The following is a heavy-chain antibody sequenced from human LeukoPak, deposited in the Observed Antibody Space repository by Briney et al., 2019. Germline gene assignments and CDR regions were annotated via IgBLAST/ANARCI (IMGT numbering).Heavy chain of an antibody. Sequence: PSETLSLTCAVYGGSFSGYYWSWIRQPPGKGLEWIGEINHSGSTNYNPSLKSRVTISVDTSKNQFSLKLSSVTAADTAVYYCASLRSDEYGSSSGYYFDYWGQGTLVTVSS. J-gene: IGHJ4*02. CDR2: INHSGST. CDR3: ASLRSDEYGSSSGYYFDY. D-gene: IGHD6-6*01. V-gene: IGHV4-34*01. CDR1: GGSFSGYY.